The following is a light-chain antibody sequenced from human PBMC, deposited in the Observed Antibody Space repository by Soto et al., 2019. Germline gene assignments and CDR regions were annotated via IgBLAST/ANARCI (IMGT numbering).Light chain of an antibody. V-gene: IGKV3-20*01. Sequence: EIVLTQSPGTLSLSPGDRATLSCRASQRVSNSYLAWYQQKPGQAPRLLIYDASTRAAGVPDRVTGGGSGTDFTLTISALEPEDFALYFCKQYERPPFAFGQGTRLEI. CDR2: DAS. J-gene: IGKJ2*01. CDR3: KQYERPPFA. CDR1: QRVSNSY.